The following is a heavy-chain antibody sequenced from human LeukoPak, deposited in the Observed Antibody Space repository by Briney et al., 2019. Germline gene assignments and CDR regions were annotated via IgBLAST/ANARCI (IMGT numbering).Heavy chain of an antibody. V-gene: IGHV3-15*01. CDR3: TTAYGRLLDYDFWSGYFQGYFQH. J-gene: IGHJ1*01. Sequence: GGSLRLSCAASGFTFSNAWMSWVRQAPGKGLEWVGRIKSKTDGGTTDYAAPVKGRFTISRDDSKNTLYLQMNSLKTEDTAVYYCTTAYGRLLDYDFWSGYFQGYFQHWGQGTLVTVS. D-gene: IGHD3-3*01. CDR1: GFTFSNAW. CDR2: IKSKTDGGTT.